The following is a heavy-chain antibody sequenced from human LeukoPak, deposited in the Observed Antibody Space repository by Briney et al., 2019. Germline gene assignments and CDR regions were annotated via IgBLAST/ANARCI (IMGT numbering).Heavy chain of an antibody. V-gene: IGHV3-43*01. Sequence: GGSLRLSCAASGFTFDEYSMQWVRQAPGKGLEWVSVIEWDGGRTYYADSVKGGFTISRDNNKKSLYLQMNSLRTEDTAFYYCRKDLQHYDFWSGYEYRGQGTLVTVSS. J-gene: IGHJ4*02. D-gene: IGHD3-3*01. CDR1: GFTFDEYS. CDR3: RKDLQHYDFWSGYEY. CDR2: IEWDGGRT.